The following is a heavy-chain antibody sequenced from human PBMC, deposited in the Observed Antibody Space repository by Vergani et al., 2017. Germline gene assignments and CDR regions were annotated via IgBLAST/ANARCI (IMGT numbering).Heavy chain of an antibody. CDR3: ARSALEEHPLDY. CDR2: IRSDESRR. CDR1: GFTFNSYG. V-gene: IGHV3-30*02. D-gene: IGHD1-1*01. J-gene: IGHJ4*02. Sequence: QVQLVESGGGVVQPGGSLRLSCAASGFTFNSYGMHWVRQAPGKGLEWVASIRSDESRRYYGDSMEGPFTISRDNSKNTLYLQMKSLRPEDTAVYYCARSALEEHPLDYWGQGTLVTVSS.